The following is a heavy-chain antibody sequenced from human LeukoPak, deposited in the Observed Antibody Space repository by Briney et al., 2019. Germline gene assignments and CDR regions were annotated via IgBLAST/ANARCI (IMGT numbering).Heavy chain of an antibody. D-gene: IGHD5-12*01. Sequence: SSETQSLTCTLCGRSNSRQGHYRTWIRHHPGKGLEWSGYIYYRGSSYYNPSLRSRVTISVDTSKTQFSLKLSSVISAHTAVYYCARAPPSVYSGYVYGMDVWGQGTTVTVSS. J-gene: IGHJ6*02. CDR2: IYYRGSS. V-gene: IGHV4-31*03. CDR3: ARAPPSVYSGYVYGMDV. CDR1: GRSNSRQGHY.